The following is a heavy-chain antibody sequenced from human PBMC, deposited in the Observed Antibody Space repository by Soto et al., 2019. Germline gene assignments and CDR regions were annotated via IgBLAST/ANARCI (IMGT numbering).Heavy chain of an antibody. CDR1: GGSISSYY. J-gene: IGHJ3*02. CDR2: IYYSGST. CDR3: AREGDSSGYYSQDAFDI. Sequence: SETLSLTCTVSGGSISSYYWSWIRQPPGTGLEWIGYIYYSGSTNYNPSLKSRVTISVDTSKNQFSLKLSSVTAADTAVYYCAREGDSSGYYSQDAFDIWGQGTMVTVSS. D-gene: IGHD3-22*01. V-gene: IGHV4-59*01.